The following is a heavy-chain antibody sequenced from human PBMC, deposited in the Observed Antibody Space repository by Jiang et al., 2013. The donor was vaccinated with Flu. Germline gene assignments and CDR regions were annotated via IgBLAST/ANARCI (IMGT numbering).Heavy chain of an antibody. CDR3: ARVRSGWRVYFDF. V-gene: IGHV6-1*01. Sequence: GLVKPSQTLSVTCSISGDSVSGSSVAWSWIRQSPSRGLEWLGKTYYRSKWDTDYAASAKGRITITADTSKNQFSLHLNSVTPDDSAVYYCARVRSGWRVYFDFWGQGSLITVSP. J-gene: IGHJ4*02. CDR1: GDSVSGSSVA. CDR2: TYYRSKWDT. D-gene: IGHD6-19*01.